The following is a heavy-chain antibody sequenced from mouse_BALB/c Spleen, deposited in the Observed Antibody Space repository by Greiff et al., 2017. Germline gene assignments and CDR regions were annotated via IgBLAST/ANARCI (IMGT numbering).Heavy chain of an antibody. V-gene: IGHV1-69*02. CDR2: IDPSDSYT. J-gene: IGHJ2*01. CDR3: ATGYFDY. CDR1: GYTFTSYW. Sequence: VQLQQPGAELVKPGASVKLSCKASGYTFTSYWMHWVKQRPGQGLEWIGEIDPSDSYTNYNQKFKGKATLTVDKSSSTAYMQLSSLTSEDSAVYYCATGYFDYWGQGTTLTVSS.